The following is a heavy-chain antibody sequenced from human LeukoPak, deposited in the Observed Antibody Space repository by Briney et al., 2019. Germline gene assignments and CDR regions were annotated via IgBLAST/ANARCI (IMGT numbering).Heavy chain of an antibody. J-gene: IGHJ6*03. CDR2: ISSSGSTI. CDR1: GFTFSSYE. D-gene: IGHD4-11*01. Sequence: PGGSLRLSCAASGFTFSSYEMNWVRQAPGKGLEWVSYISSSGSTIYYADSVKGRFTISGDTAKNSLYLKMNSLRAEDTAVYYCARGVPKTSYYYYYMDVWGKGTTVTVSS. CDR3: ARGVPKTSYYYYYMDV. V-gene: IGHV3-48*03.